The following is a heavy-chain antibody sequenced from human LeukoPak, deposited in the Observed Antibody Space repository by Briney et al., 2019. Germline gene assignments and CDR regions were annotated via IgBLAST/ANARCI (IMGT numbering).Heavy chain of an antibody. CDR3: ARDSLRWLDAFDI. V-gene: IGHV3-7*03. Sequence: GGSLRLSCAASGFTFSSYWMSWVRQAPGKGLEWVANIKQDGSEKYYVDSVKGRFTISRDNAKNSLYLQMNSLRAEDTAVYYCARDSLRWLDAFDIWGQGTMVTVSS. CDR2: IKQDGSEK. J-gene: IGHJ3*02. CDR1: GFTFSSYW. D-gene: IGHD4-23*01.